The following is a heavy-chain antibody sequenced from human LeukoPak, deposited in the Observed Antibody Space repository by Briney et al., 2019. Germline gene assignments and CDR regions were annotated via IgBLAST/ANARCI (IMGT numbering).Heavy chain of an antibody. D-gene: IGHD1-26*01. CDR3: ARDRGGGSYYLGGYNWFDP. Sequence: SETLSLTCTVSGGSISNHYWSWIRQPPGKGLEWIGYIYYSGSTNYNPSLKSRVTISVDTSKNQFSLKLSSVTAADTAVYYCARDRGGGSYYLGGYNWFDPWGQGTLVTVSS. CDR1: GGSISNHY. V-gene: IGHV4-59*11. CDR2: IYYSGST. J-gene: IGHJ5*02.